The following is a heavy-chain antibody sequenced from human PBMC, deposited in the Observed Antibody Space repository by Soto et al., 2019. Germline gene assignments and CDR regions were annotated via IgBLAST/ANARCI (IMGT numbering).Heavy chain of an antibody. J-gene: IGHJ6*02. V-gene: IGHV3-48*02. CDR3: ARDLEYSSSWYYYYGLDV. CDR2: ISRSGSLH. Sequence: GGYLRLSCAASGFSLSDYSMNWVRQAPGKGLEWLSYISRSGSLHYYADSVKGRFTISRDNAKNSLYLEMNSVRDEDTAMYYCARDLEYSSSWYYYYGLDVWGHGTTVTVSS. CDR1: GFSLSDYS. D-gene: IGHD6-6*01.